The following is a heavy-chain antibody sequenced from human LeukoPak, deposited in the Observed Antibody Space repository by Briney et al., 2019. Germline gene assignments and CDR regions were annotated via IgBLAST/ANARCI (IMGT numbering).Heavy chain of an antibody. Sequence: GALVKVSCKASGYTFTGYYMHWVRQAPGQGLEWMGWINPNSGGTNCAQKFQGRVTMTRDTSISTAYMELSRLRSDDTAVYYCARERGSSSWYSGPYYFDYWGQGTLVTVSS. J-gene: IGHJ4*02. CDR3: ARERGSSSWYSGPYYFDY. V-gene: IGHV1-2*02. CDR1: GYTFTGYY. CDR2: INPNSGGT. D-gene: IGHD6-13*01.